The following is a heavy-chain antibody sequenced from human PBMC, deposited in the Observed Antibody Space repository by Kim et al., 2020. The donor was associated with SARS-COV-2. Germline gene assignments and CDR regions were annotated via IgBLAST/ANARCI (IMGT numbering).Heavy chain of an antibody. Sequence: SETLSLTCAVYGGSFSGYYWNWIRQSPEKGLEWIAEINHSGSTNYNPSLKSRVTISLDTSKNQFSLRVSSVTAADTAVYYCARVVPPDGRSKPLGSYYFDYWAQGTMVTVSS. CDR1: GGSFSGYY. J-gene: IGHJ4*02. V-gene: IGHV4-34*01. CDR3: ARVVPPDGRSKPLGSYYFDY. CDR2: INHSGST. D-gene: IGHD6-13*01.